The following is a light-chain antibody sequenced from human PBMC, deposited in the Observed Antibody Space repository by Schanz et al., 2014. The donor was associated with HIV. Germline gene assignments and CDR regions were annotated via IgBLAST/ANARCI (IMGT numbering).Light chain of an antibody. V-gene: IGLV2-14*01. CDR1: NSDVGANNY. CDR2: DVS. J-gene: IGLJ3*02. Sequence: QSALTQPASVSGSPGQSITISCTGTNSDVGANNYVSWYRQHPGKAPKLVIYDVSNRPSGVSTRFSGSKSDNTASLTISGLQAEDEADYYCCSYASSGTWVFGGGTKLTVL. CDR3: CSYASSGTWV.